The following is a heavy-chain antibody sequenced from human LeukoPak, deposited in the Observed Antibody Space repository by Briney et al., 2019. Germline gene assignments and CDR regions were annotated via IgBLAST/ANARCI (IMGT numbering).Heavy chain of an antibody. J-gene: IGHJ4*02. CDR1: GFTFSSYA. CDR2: ISGSGGST. V-gene: IGHV3-23*01. Sequence: AGGSLGLSCAASGFTFSSYAMSWVRQAPGKGLEWVSAISGSGGSTYYADSVKGRFTISRDNSKNTLYLQMNSLRAEDTAVYYCAKNLPIGSTCFDYWGQGTLVTVSS. D-gene: IGHD2/OR15-2a*01. CDR3: AKNLPIGSTCFDY.